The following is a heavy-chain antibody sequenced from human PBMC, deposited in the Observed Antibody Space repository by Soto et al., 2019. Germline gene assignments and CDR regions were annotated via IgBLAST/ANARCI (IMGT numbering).Heavy chain of an antibody. CDR3: AKGRGIAGRPNYMDV. CDR2: ISGSGGST. Sequence: GGSLRLSCAASGFTFSSYAMSWVRQAPGKGLEWVSAISGSGGSTYYADSVKGRFTISRDNSKNTLYLQMNSLRAEDTAVYYCAKGRGIAGRPNYMDVWGKGTTVTVSS. J-gene: IGHJ6*03. V-gene: IGHV3-23*01. CDR1: GFTFSSYA. D-gene: IGHD6-6*01.